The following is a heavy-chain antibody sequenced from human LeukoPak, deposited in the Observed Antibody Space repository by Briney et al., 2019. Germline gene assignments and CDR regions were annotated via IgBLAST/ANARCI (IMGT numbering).Heavy chain of an antibody. CDR3: AKEYYYGSGTYSTFDY. D-gene: IGHD3-10*01. CDR2: INWNSGSI. J-gene: IGHJ4*02. Sequence: GRSLRLSCAASGFTFDDYAMPWVRQAPGKGLEWVSGINWNSGSIGYADSVKGRFTISRDNAKNSLYLQINSLRAEDTALYYCAKEYYYGSGTYSTFDYWGQGTLVTVSS. CDR1: GFTFDDYA. V-gene: IGHV3-9*01.